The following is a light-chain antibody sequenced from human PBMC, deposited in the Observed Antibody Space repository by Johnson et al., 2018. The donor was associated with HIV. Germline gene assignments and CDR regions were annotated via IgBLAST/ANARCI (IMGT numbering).Light chain of an antibody. V-gene: IGLV1-51*02. J-gene: IGLJ1*01. Sequence: QSVLTQPPSVSAAPGQKVTISCSGSTSNIGNNYVSWYQQLPGTAPKLLIYEKNKRPSGIPDRFSASKSGTSATLVITGLQTGDEADYYCGAWGSSLSAHFVFGTGSKVTVL. CDR1: TSNIGNNY. CDR3: GAWGSSLSAHFV. CDR2: EKN.